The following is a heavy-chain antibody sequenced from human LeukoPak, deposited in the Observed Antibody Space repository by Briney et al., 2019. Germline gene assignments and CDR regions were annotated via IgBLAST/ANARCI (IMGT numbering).Heavy chain of an antibody. Sequence: GSSVKVSCKASGGTFSSYAISWVRQAPGQGLEWMGGIIPIFGTANYAQKFQGRVTITTDESTSTAYMELSSLRSEDTAVYYCARQYYYGSGSYYHFDYWGQGPLVTVSS. CDR3: ARQYYYGSGSYYHFDY. CDR2: IIPIFGTA. CDR1: GGTFSSYA. J-gene: IGHJ4*02. D-gene: IGHD3-10*01. V-gene: IGHV1-69*05.